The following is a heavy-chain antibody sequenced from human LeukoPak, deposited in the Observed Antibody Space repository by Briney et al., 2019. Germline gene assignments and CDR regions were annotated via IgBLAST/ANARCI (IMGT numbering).Heavy chain of an antibody. D-gene: IGHD5-12*01. CDR2: ISGSGSGGST. V-gene: IGHV3-23*01. Sequence: GGSLRLSCAASGFTFSSSAMSWVRQAPGKGLEWVSSISGSGSGGSTYYADSVKGRFTISRDNSKNTLYLQMNSLRAEDTAVYYCAKILYSGYDLSDYWGQGTLVTVSS. CDR3: AKILYSGYDLSDY. J-gene: IGHJ4*02. CDR1: GFTFSSSA.